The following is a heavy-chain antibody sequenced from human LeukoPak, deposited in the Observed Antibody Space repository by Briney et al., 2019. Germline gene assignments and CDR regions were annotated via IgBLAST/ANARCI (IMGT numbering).Heavy chain of an antibody. CDR1: GGSFSGYY. V-gene: IGHV4-34*01. D-gene: IGHD4-17*01. CDR3: ARGEDYGAHN. J-gene: IGHJ4*02. CDR2: INHSGST. Sequence: SETLSLTCAVYGGSFSGYYWSWIRQPPGKGLEWIGEINHSGSTNYNPSLKSRVTISVDTSKNQFSLKLSSVTAVDTAVYYCARGEDYGAHNWGQGTLVTVSS.